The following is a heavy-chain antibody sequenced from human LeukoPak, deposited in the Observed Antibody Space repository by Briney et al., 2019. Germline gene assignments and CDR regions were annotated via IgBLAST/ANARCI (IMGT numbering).Heavy chain of an antibody. Sequence: GASVKVSCKASGGTFSSYAISWVLQAPGQGLEWMGRIIPIFGTANYAQKFQGRVTITADESTSTAYMELSSLRSEDTAVYYCARNRYDFWSGYLHYYYYMDVWGKGTTVTVSS. J-gene: IGHJ6*03. D-gene: IGHD3-3*01. V-gene: IGHV1-69*13. CDR3: ARNRYDFWSGYLHYYYYMDV. CDR2: IIPIFGTA. CDR1: GGTFSSYA.